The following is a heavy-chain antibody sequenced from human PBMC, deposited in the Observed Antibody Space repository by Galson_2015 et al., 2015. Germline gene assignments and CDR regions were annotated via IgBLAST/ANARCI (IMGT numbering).Heavy chain of an antibody. CDR3: ARGPYYDLFGDGMDV. Sequence: SLRLSCAASGFTFSSYAMHWVRQAPGKGLEWVAVISYDGSNKYYADSVKGRFTISRDNSKNTLYLQMNSLRAEDTAVYHCARGPYYDLFGDGMDVWGQGTTVTVSS. CDR1: GFTFSSYA. V-gene: IGHV3-30-3*01. CDR2: ISYDGSNK. D-gene: IGHD3-22*01. J-gene: IGHJ6*02.